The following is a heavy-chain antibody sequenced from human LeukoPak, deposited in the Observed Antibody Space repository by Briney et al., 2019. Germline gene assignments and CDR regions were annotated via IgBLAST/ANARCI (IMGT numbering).Heavy chain of an antibody. CDR3: TRGPQAVAASRNYYYGLAV. J-gene: IGHJ6*02. CDR1: GFTFSSYG. CDR2: ISYDGSNK. D-gene: IGHD6-19*01. Sequence: GGSLSLSCAASGFTFSSYGMHWVRQAPGKGLEWVAVISYDGSNKYYADSVKCRFTISRDNAKNTLYLQMNSLRAEDTAVYYCTRGPQAVAASRNYYYGLAVWGQGTTVTVSS. V-gene: IGHV3-30*03.